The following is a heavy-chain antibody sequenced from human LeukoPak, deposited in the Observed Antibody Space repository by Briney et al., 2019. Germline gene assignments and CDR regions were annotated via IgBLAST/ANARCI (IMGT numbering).Heavy chain of an antibody. CDR1: GFTFSSYG. CDR2: ISYDGSNK. CDR3: ARGRATWDY. D-gene: IGHD1-26*01. Sequence: GGSLRLSCAASGFTFSSYGMHWVRQAPGKGLEWVAVISYDGSNKYYADSVKGRFTISRDNAKSSLYLQMSSLRAEDTAVYFCARGRATWDYWGQGSLVTVSS. J-gene: IGHJ4*02. V-gene: IGHV3-30*03.